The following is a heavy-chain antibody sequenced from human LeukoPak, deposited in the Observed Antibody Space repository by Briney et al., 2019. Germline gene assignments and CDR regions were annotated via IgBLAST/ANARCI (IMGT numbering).Heavy chain of an antibody. Sequence: GASAKVSCKASGYTFTSYYMHWVRQAPGQGLEWMGIINPSGGSTSYAQKFQGRVTMTRDMSTSTVYMELSSLRSEDTAVYYCARVAVAGLFDYWGQGTLVTVSS. CDR3: ARVAVAGLFDY. V-gene: IGHV1-46*01. CDR1: GYTFTSYY. D-gene: IGHD6-19*01. J-gene: IGHJ4*02. CDR2: INPSGGST.